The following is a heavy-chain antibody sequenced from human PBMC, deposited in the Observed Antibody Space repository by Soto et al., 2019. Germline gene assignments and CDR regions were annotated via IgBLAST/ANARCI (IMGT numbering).Heavy chain of an antibody. Sequence: PGESLKISCNGSGYSFTSYWISWVRQMPGKGLEWMGRIDPSDSYTNYSPSFQGHVTISADKSISTAYLQWSSLKASDTAMYYCARSTTVAYYYYGMDVWGQGTTVTVSS. CDR1: GYSFTSYW. J-gene: IGHJ6*02. CDR3: ARSTTVAYYYYGMDV. CDR2: IDPSDSYT. V-gene: IGHV5-10-1*01. D-gene: IGHD4-4*01.